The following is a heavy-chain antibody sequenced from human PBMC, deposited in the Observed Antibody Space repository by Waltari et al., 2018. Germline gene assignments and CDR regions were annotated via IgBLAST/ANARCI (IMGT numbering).Heavy chain of an antibody. D-gene: IGHD1-26*01. J-gene: IGHJ4*02. CDR3: ARAEGWELPDDY. CDR1: GYTFTDYY. V-gene: IGHV1-8*03. Sequence: VQLVQSGAEVKKPGATVKISCKASGYTFTDYYMHWVQQAPGKGLEWMGWMNPNSGNTGYAQKFQGRVTITRDTSASTAYMELSSLRSEDTAVYYCARAEGWELPDDYWGQGTLVTVSS. CDR2: MNPNSGNT.